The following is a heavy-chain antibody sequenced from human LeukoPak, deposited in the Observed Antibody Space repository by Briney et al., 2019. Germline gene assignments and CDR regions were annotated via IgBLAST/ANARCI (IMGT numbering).Heavy chain of an antibody. Sequence: PSETLSLTCTVSGGSISSSSYYWGWIRQPPGKGLEWIGSIYYSGSTYYNPSLKSRVTISVDTSKNQFSLKLSSVTAADTAVYYCARRGCGSSWYAGTCGIDYWGQGTLVTVSS. D-gene: IGHD6-13*01. V-gene: IGHV4-39*07. CDR1: GGSISSSSYY. CDR3: ARRGCGSSWYAGTCGIDY. J-gene: IGHJ4*02. CDR2: IYYSGST.